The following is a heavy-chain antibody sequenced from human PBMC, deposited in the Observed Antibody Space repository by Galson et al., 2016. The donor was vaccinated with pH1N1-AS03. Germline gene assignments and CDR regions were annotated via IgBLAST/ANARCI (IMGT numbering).Heavy chain of an antibody. CDR1: GFTFSSYA. V-gene: IGHV3-23*01. J-gene: IGHJ5*02. Sequence: CATSGFTFSSYAMFWVRQAPGKGLEWVSSISGSGISTYYADSVKGRFTISRDNSRNTVYLQMNSLRVEDTATYYCAKDQSHVIPLSGALSWGQGTLVTVSS. D-gene: IGHD3-16*02. CDR3: AKDQSHVIPLSGALS. CDR2: ISGSGIST.